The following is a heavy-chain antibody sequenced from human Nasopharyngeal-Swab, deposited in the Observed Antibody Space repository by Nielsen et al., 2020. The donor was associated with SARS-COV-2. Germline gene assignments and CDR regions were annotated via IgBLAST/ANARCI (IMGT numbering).Heavy chain of an antibody. V-gene: IGHV4-39*01. Sequence: SETLSLTCTVSGGSISSSSYYWGWIRQPPGKGLEWIGSIYYSGSTYYNPSLKSRVTISVDTSKNQFSLKLSSVTAADTAVYYCARRIRGDYGERWPFDYWGQGTLVTVSS. CDR2: IYYSGST. CDR3: ARRIRGDYGERWPFDY. D-gene: IGHD4-17*01. J-gene: IGHJ4*02. CDR1: GGSISSSSYY.